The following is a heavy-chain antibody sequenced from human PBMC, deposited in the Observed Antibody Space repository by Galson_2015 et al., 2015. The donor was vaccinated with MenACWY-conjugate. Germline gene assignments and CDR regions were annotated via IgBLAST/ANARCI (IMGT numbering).Heavy chain of an antibody. CDR1: GYSISSGYY. CDR2: IYHSGRP. CDR3: AREYGDYVY. V-gene: IGHV4-38-2*02. J-gene: IGHJ4*02. D-gene: IGHD4-17*01. Sequence: QVQLQESGPGLVKPSETLSLTCAVSGYSISSGYYWGWIRQPPGKGLEWIGSIYHSGRPYSNPPLKSRPTMSVDTSKTQFSLKLSSVTAADTAVYYCAREYGDYVYWGQGTLVTVSS.